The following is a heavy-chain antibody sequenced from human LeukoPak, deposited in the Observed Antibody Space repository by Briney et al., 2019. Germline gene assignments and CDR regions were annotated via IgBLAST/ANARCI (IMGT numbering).Heavy chain of an antibody. CDR1: GFTFTSTS. V-gene: IGHV3-48*01. D-gene: IGHD2-8*01. J-gene: IGHJ6*02. CDR3: AKVRRCTNGLCYSDSYYGMDV. CDR2: ISSSSRTV. Sequence: GGSLRLSCAASGFTFTSTSMNWVRQAPGKGLEWISYISSSSRTVHYADSVKGRFTISRDNAKNSLYLQMNSLRAEDTAVYYCAKVRRCTNGLCYSDSYYGMDVWGQGTTVTVSS.